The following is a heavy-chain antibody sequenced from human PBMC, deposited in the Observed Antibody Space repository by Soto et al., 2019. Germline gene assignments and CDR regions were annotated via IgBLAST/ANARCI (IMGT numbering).Heavy chain of an antibody. V-gene: IGHV3-23*01. Sequence: PGRSLRLSCAASGFMFSTYAMTWVRQAPGRGLEWVSTILHDETPFYTDSVKGRFTISRDNVRGTLYLQMNGLRVEDAALYYCAKDLFPTSGQRFFFESWGQGTLVTVSS. CDR2: ILHDETP. J-gene: IGHJ4*02. CDR1: GFMFSTYA. D-gene: IGHD2-21*01. CDR3: AKDLFPTSGQRFFFES.